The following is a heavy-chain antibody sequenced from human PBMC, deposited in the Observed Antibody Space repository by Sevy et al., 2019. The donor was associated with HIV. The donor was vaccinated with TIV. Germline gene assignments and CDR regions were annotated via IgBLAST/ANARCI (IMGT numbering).Heavy chain of an antibody. CDR2: INHSGST. J-gene: IGHJ6*03. D-gene: IGHD2-2*01. CDR1: GGSFSGYY. V-gene: IGHV4-34*01. CDR3: ARGYCSSTSCYAAWYYYMDV. Sequence: GSLRLSCAVYGGSFSGYYWSWIRQPPGKGLEWIGEINHSGSTNYNPSLKSRVTISVDTSKNQFSLKLSSVTAADTAVYYCARGYCSSTSCYAAWYYYMDVWGKGTTVTVSS.